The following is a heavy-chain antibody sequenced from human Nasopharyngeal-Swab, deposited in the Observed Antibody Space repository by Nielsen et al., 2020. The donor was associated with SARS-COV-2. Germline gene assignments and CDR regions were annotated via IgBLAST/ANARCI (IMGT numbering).Heavy chain of an antibody. V-gene: IGHV3-74*01. D-gene: IGHD5-12*01. CDR1: GFTFSSYW. CDR3: ARAGYDFGLGY. CDR2: INSDGRST. J-gene: IGHJ4*02. Sequence: LSLTCAASGFTFSSYWMHCVRQAPGKGLVWVSRINSDGRSTSYADSVKGRFTISRDNAKNTLYLQMNSLRAEDTAVYYCARAGYDFGLGYWGQGTLVTVSS.